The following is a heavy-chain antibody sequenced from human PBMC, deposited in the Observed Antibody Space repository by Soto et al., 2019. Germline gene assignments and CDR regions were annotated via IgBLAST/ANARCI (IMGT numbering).Heavy chain of an antibody. Sequence: RGSLRLACAASGFTFRSFTMNWVRQAPGKGLEWVSTISSNSAYIYYTDALRGRFTISRDNAKNSLHLQMNSLRAEDTAVYYCTRDASRDSSARGWFDPWGPGTLVTVSS. CDR1: GFTFRSFT. CDR2: ISSNSAYI. J-gene: IGHJ5*01. V-gene: IGHV3-21*01. D-gene: IGHD6-13*01. CDR3: TRDASRDSSARGWFDP.